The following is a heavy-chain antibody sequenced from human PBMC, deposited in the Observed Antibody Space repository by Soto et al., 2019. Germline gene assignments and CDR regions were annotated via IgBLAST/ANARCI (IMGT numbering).Heavy chain of an antibody. D-gene: IGHD3-16*02. J-gene: IGHJ5*02. Sequence: QVQLVQSGAEVKKPGSSVKVSCKASGGTFSSYTISWVRQAPGQGLEWMGRIIPILGIANYAQKFQGRVTITADKSTSTAYMELSSLRSEDTAVYYCARGAMITFGGVIAYNWVDPWGQGTLVTVSS. CDR2: IIPILGIA. V-gene: IGHV1-69*02. CDR3: ARGAMITFGGVIAYNWVDP. CDR1: GGTFSSYT.